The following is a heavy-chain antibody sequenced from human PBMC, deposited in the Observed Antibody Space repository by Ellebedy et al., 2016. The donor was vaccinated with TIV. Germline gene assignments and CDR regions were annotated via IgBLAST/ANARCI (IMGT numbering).Heavy chain of an antibody. D-gene: IGHD5-12*01. CDR1: GYTLTELS. CDR2: INPSGGST. CDR3: ARDLAIVANGFDY. V-gene: IGHV1-46*01. Sequence: ASVKVSCXVSGYTLTELSMHWVRQAPGQGLEWMGIINPSGGSTSYAQKFQGRVTMTRDTSTSTVYMELSSLRSEDTAVYYCARDLAIVANGFDYWGQGTLVTVSS. J-gene: IGHJ4*02.